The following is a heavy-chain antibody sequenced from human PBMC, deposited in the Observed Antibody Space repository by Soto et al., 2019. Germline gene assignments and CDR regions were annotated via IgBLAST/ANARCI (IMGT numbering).Heavy chain of an antibody. CDR1: GFTFSSYA. V-gene: IGHV3-23*01. D-gene: IGHD2-15*01. CDR3: AIAAVALLYYGMDV. CDR2: ISGSGGST. Sequence: GGSLRLSCAASGFTFSSYAMSWVRQAPGKGLEWVSAISGSGGSTYYADSVKGRFTISRDNSKNTLYLQMNSLRAEDTAVYYCAIAAVALLYYGMDVWGQGTTVTVSS. J-gene: IGHJ6*02.